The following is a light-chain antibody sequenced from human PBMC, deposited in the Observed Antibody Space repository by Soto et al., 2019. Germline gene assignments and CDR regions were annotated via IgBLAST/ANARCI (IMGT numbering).Light chain of an antibody. V-gene: IGLV2-8*01. Sequence: QSALTQPPSASGSPGQSVTISCTGTSSDVGASNYVSWYQQHPGKTPKLMIYEVTKRPSGVPDRFSGSKSGNAASLTVSGLQAEDEADYYCSSYAGSNKFLFGGGTKVTVL. CDR1: SSDVGASNY. CDR2: EVT. CDR3: SSYAGSNKFL. J-gene: IGLJ2*01.